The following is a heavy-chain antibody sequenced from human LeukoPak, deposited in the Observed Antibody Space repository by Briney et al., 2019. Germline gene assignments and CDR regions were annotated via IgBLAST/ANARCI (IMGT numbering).Heavy chain of an antibody. Sequence: GGSLRLSCVTSGFTFSDYFMNWIRQAPGKGPEWLSFINSDGNNIYYRDSVKGRFTISRDNAKNSLYLQMNSLRAEDTAVYYCAREGQQLADAFDIWGQGTMVTVSS. D-gene: IGHD6-13*01. J-gene: IGHJ3*02. CDR3: AREGQQLADAFDI. V-gene: IGHV3-11*01. CDR2: INSDGNNI. CDR1: GFTFSDYF.